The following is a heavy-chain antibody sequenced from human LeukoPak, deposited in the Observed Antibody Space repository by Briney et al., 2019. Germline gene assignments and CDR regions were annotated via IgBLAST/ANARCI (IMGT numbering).Heavy chain of an antibody. Sequence: PSETLSLTCAVYGGSFSGYYWSWISQPPGKGLEWIGEINHSGSTNYNPSLKSRVTISVDTSKNQFSLKLSSVTAADTAVYYCALHPNRRYYYYGMDVWGQGTTVTVSS. CDR3: ALHPNRRYYYYGMDV. J-gene: IGHJ6*02. CDR2: INHSGST. CDR1: GGSFSGYY. D-gene: IGHD4-4*01. V-gene: IGHV4-34*01.